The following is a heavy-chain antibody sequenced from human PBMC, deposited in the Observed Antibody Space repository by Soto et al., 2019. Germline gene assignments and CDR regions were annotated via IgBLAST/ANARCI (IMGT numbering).Heavy chain of an antibody. J-gene: IGHJ6*02. Sequence: EVQLLESGGGLVQPGGSLRLSCAASGFTFSSYAMSWVRQAPGKGLEWVSAISGSGGSTYYADSVKGRFTISRDNCKDTLYLQMDSLRAEDTAVYYCAVDILTGYGMDVWGQGSTVTVSS. CDR1: GFTFSSYA. D-gene: IGHD3-9*01. CDR2: ISGSGGST. V-gene: IGHV3-23*01. CDR3: AVDILTGYGMDV.